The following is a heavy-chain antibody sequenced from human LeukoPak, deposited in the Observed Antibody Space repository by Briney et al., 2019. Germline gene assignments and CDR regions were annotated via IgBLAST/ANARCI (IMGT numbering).Heavy chain of an antibody. J-gene: IGHJ6*03. Sequence: GGSLRLSCAASGFTFSSYGMHWVRQAPGKGLEWVAVIWYDGSNKYYADSVKGRFTISRDNSKNTLYLQMNSLRAADTAVYYCAKVTKRYYDFWSGYLPPYYYMDVWGKGTTVTVSS. D-gene: IGHD3-3*01. CDR3: AKVTKRYYDFWSGYLPPYYYMDV. CDR1: GFTFSSYG. V-gene: IGHV3-33*06. CDR2: IWYDGSNK.